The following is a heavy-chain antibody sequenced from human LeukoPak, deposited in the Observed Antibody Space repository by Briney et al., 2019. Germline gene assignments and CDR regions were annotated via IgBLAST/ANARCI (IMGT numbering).Heavy chain of an antibody. Sequence: GGSLRLSCTASGFTFGDYAMSWVRQAPGKGLEWVGFIRSKAYGGTTEYAASVKGRFTISRDDSKSIAYLQMNSLKTEDTTVYYCTRDTAMVGYFDYWGQGTLVTVSS. V-gene: IGHV3-49*04. CDR1: GFTFGDYA. J-gene: IGHJ4*02. CDR2: IRSKAYGGTT. D-gene: IGHD5-18*01. CDR3: TRDTAMVGYFDY.